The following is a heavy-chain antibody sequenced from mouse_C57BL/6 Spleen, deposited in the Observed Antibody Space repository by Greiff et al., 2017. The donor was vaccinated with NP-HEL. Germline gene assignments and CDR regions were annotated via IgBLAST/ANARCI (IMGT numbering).Heavy chain of an antibody. V-gene: IGHV5-17*01. Sequence: VQLKESGGGLVKPGGSLKLSCAASGFTFSDYGMHWVRQAPEKGLEWVAYISSGSSTIYYADTVKGRFTISRDNAKNTLFLQMTSLRSEDTAMYYCARGDDLYWGQGTLVTVSA. D-gene: IGHD2-3*01. CDR2: ISSGSSTI. CDR1: GFTFSDYG. J-gene: IGHJ3*01. CDR3: ARGDDLY.